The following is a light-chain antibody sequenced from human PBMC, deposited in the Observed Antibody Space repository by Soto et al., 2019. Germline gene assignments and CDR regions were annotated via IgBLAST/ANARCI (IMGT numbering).Light chain of an antibody. Sequence: QPVLTQPPSVSGAPGQRVTISCTGSSSNIGAGYDVHWYQQLPGTAPKLLIYGNSKRPSGVPDRFSGSKSGTSASLAITGLQAEDEADYYCQSYDSSLGGWVFGGGTKLTVL. CDR3: QSYDSSLGGWV. CDR1: SSNIGAGYD. J-gene: IGLJ3*02. CDR2: GNS. V-gene: IGLV1-40*01.